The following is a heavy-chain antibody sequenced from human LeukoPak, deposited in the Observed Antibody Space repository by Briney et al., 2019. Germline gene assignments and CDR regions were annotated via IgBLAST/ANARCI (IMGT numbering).Heavy chain of an antibody. CDR3: ARVSGLQGSLDAFDI. Sequence: PSQTLSLTCTVYGGSISSGDYYWSWIRQPPGKGLEWIGYIYYSGSTYYNPSLKSRVTISVDTSKNQFSLKLSSVTAADTAVYYCARVSGLQGSLDAFDIWGQGTMVTVSS. V-gene: IGHV4-30-4*08. CDR2: IYYSGST. D-gene: IGHD2-15*01. CDR1: GGSISSGDYY. J-gene: IGHJ3*02.